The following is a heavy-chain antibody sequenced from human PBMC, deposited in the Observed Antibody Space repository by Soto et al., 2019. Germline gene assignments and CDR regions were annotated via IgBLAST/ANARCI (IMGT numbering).Heavy chain of an antibody. J-gene: IGHJ6*02. V-gene: IGHV1-2*02. Sequence: ASVKVSCKASGYTFTGYYMHWVRQAPGQGLEWMGWINPNSGGTNYAQKFQGRVTMTRDTSISTAYMELSRLRSDDTAVYYCARDRYGDYAHYYYYYYGMDVWGQGTTVTVYS. CDR2: INPNSGGT. D-gene: IGHD4-17*01. CDR1: GYTFTGYY. CDR3: ARDRYGDYAHYYYYYYGMDV.